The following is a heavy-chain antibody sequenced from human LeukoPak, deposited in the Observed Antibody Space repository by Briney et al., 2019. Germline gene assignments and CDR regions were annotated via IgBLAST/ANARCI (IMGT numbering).Heavy chain of an antibody. CDR1: GYTFTSYY. D-gene: IGHD6-13*01. V-gene: IGHV1-46*01. Sequence: ASVKVSCKASGYTFTSYYMHWVRQAPGQGLEWMGIINPSGGSTSYAQKFQRRVTMTRNTSISTAYMELSSLRSEDTAVYYCARGSIAADGSDYFDYWGQGTLVTVSS. CDR3: ARGSIAADGSDYFDY. J-gene: IGHJ4*02. CDR2: INPSGGST.